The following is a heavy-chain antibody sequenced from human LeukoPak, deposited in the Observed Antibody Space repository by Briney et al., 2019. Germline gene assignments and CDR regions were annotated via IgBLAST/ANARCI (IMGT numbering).Heavy chain of an antibody. CDR1: GFTFSTFH. J-gene: IGHJ4*02. D-gene: IGHD2-2*01. V-gene: IGHV3-64D*06. CDR3: VKARGYCSTSSCFLEY. Sequence: PGGSLRLSCSASGFTFSTFHIHWVRQAPGKGLEYVTAISSDGGTAYYADSVKGRFTISRDNSKNTLFLQMSSLRAEDTAVYYCVKARGYCSTSSCFLEYWGQGTLVTVSS. CDR2: ISSDGGTA.